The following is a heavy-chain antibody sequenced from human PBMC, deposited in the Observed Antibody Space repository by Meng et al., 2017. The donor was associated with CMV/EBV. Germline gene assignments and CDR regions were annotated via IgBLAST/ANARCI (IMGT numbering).Heavy chain of an antibody. V-gene: IGHV3-21*01. CDR3: ARELTPGGN. D-gene: IGHD1-26*01. CDR2: ISSSSSYI. CDR1: GFTFSSYS. J-gene: IGHJ4*02. Sequence: GESLKISCAASGFTFSSYSMNWVRQAPGKGLEWVSSISSSSSYIYYADSVKGRFTISRDNSKNSLYLQMNSLRAEDTAVYYCARELTPGGNWGQGTLVTVSS.